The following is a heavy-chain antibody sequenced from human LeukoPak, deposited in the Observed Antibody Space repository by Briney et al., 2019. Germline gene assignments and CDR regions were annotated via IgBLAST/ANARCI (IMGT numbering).Heavy chain of an antibody. CDR3: ARASIEDSTLYYFDY. CDR1: GGSISSGDYY. J-gene: IGHJ4*02. V-gene: IGHV4-30-4*08. Sequence: SQTLSLTCTVSGGSISSGDYYWSWIRQPPGKGLEWIGYIYYSGSTYYNPSLKSRVTISVDTSKNQFSLELSSVTAADTAVYYCARASIEDSTLYYFDYWGQGTLVTVSS. D-gene: IGHD2-21*01. CDR2: IYYSGST.